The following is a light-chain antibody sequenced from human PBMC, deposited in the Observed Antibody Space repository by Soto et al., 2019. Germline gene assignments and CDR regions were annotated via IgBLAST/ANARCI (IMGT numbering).Light chain of an antibody. CDR1: QSVSNNF. J-gene: IGKJ2*01. Sequence: EIVLTQSPGTLSLSPGERATLSCRASQSVSNNFLAWYQQKPGQAPRVLIYGASSRSTGIPDRFSGSGSGTDFTLTISRLEPEDFAVYYCQQYGSSPPYTFGQGTRLENK. V-gene: IGKV3-20*01. CDR3: QQYGSSPPYT. CDR2: GAS.